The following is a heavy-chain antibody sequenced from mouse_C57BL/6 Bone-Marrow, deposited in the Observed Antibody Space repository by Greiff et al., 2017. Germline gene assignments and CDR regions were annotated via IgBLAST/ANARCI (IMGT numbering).Heavy chain of an antibody. CDR3: ATNCGFDY. CDR2: INPSSGYT. Sequence: VQLQQSGAELARPGASVKMSCKASGYTFTSYTMHWVKQRPGQGLEWIGYINPSSGYTKYNQKFKDKATLTADKSSSTAYMQLSSLTSKDSAVYYCATNCGFDYWGQGTTLTVSS. CDR1: GYTFTSYT. D-gene: IGHD4-1*01. V-gene: IGHV1-4*01. J-gene: IGHJ2*01.